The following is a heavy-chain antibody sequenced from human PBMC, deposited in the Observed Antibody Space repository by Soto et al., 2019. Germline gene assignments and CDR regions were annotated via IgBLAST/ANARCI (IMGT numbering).Heavy chain of an antibody. D-gene: IGHD3-10*01. CDR2: IIPMCRTA. CDR3: ARGCRGLRGAYDI. CDR1: AATLRRSC. Sequence: AKVSCKASAATLRRSCFNCVRHAPGQRLEWMGGIIPMCRTANYARRIQGRVTLTSDESTGTAYMELSSLRSDDTAVVYCARGCRGLRGAYDIRG. J-gene: IGHJ3*02. V-gene: IGHV1-69*01.